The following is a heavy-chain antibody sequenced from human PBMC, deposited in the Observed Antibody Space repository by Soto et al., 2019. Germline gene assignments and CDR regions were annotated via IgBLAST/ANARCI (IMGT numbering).Heavy chain of an antibody. CDR1: GYTFTGYY. Sequence: ASVKVSCKASGYTFTGYYMHWVRQAPGQGLEWMGWINPNSGGTNYAQKFQGWVTMTRDTSISTAYMELSRLRSDDMAVYYCARDVTFGGVIASLFYWGQGTLVTVSS. CDR3: ARDVTFGGVIASLFY. D-gene: IGHD3-16*02. V-gene: IGHV1-2*04. J-gene: IGHJ4*02. CDR2: INPNSGGT.